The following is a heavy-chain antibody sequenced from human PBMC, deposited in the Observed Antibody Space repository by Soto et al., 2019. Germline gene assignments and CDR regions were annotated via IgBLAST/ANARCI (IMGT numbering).Heavy chain of an antibody. Sequence: GGSLRLSCAASGFTFSSYGMHWVRQAPGKGLEWVAVISYDGSNKYYADSVKGRFTISRDNSKNTLYLQMNSLRAEDTAVYYCAKFLFWSGNKDYWGQGTLVTVSS. CDR1: GFTFSSYG. CDR3: AKFLFWSGNKDY. J-gene: IGHJ4*02. D-gene: IGHD3-3*01. CDR2: ISYDGSNK. V-gene: IGHV3-30*18.